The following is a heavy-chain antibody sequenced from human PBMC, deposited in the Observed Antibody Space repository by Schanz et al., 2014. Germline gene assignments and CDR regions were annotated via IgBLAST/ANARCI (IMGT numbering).Heavy chain of an antibody. Sequence: QGQLVQSGPEVKEPGASVKVSCKASGGTFSTYPINWLRQAPGQGLEWMGRIIPIHGIVNYAQRFQDRVRITADKSTSTAYMELSSLRSDDTAVYYCARDQSPYTNSSDVRYFDYWGQGSLVTVSS. V-gene: IGHV1-69*04. CDR3: ARDQSPYTNSSDVRYFDY. J-gene: IGHJ4*02. CDR2: IIPIHGIV. CDR1: GGTFSTYP. D-gene: IGHD6-6*01.